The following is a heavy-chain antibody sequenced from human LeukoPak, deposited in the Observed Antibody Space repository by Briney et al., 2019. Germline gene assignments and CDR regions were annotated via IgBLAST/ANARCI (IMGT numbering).Heavy chain of an antibody. CDR3: ARGHNYCSSTSCFFYFDY. CDR1: GFTFSSYA. Sequence: GGSLRLSCTASGFTFSSYAMNWVRQAPGKGLEWVSGIGAGGTFTYYADSVKGRLTISRDGSQNTLYLQMNSLRAEDTAVYYCARGHNYCSSTSCFFYFDYWGRGTLVTVSS. CDR2: IGAGGTFT. V-gene: IGHV3-23*01. D-gene: IGHD2-2*01. J-gene: IGHJ4*02.